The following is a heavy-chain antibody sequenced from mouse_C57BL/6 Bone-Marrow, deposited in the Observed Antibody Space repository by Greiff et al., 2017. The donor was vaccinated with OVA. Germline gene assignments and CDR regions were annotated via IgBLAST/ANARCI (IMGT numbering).Heavy chain of an antibody. CDR2: IDPSDSYT. D-gene: IGHD2-2*01. J-gene: IGHJ3*01. V-gene: IGHV1-69*01. CDR3: ARGAIYYGYDMAY. Sequence: VQLQQPGAELVMPGASVKLSCKASGYTFTSYWMHWVKQRPGQGLEWIGEIDPSDSYTNYNQKFKGKATLTVDKSSISAYMQLSSLTSEDSAVYYCARGAIYYGYDMAYWGQGTLVTVSA. CDR1: GYTFTSYW.